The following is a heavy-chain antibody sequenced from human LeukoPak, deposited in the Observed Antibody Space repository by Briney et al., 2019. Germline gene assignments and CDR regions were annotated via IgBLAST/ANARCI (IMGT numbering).Heavy chain of an antibody. CDR1: GYSIGSGHY. CDR3: AKSTGGGGHDS. Sequence: PSETLSLTSTVSGYSIGSGHYWAWIRQPPGKGLEWIGCVYHSGTYYKSSLTSRVTISMDTSKNQFSLKLTSVTAADSAFYYCAKSTGGGGHDSWGQGTLVTVSS. D-gene: IGHD4-23*01. CDR2: VYHSGT. V-gene: IGHV4-38-2*02. J-gene: IGHJ5*01.